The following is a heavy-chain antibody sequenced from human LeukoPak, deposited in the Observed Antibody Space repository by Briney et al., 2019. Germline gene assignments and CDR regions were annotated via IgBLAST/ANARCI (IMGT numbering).Heavy chain of an antibody. J-gene: IGHJ3*02. D-gene: IGHD3-9*01. V-gene: IGHV5-51*01. CDR2: THPGDSDI. Sequence: SGESLKISCKGSGYNFSTYWIGWVRQMPGKGLEWMGITHPGDSDIRYSPSFQGQVTISADKSISTAYLQWSSLKASDTAMYYCARRCYDILTGHPDAFDIWGQGTMVTVSS. CDR1: GYNFSTYW. CDR3: ARRCYDILTGHPDAFDI.